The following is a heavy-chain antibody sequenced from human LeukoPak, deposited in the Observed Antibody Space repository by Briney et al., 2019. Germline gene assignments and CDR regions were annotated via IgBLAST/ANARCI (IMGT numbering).Heavy chain of an antibody. Sequence: GESLKVSLKGAGYSFTSYWVGGVRQRAGKGLEGMGIIYPDGSDTRYSPSFEGQVIISVDKSISTAYLQWSSLKASDTATYYCARHGHCTNGVCYSNYYYYMDVWGKGTTVTVSS. J-gene: IGHJ6*03. CDR3: ARHGHCTNGVCYSNYYYYMDV. V-gene: IGHV5-51*01. CDR1: GYSFTSYW. D-gene: IGHD2-8*01. CDR2: IYPDGSDT.